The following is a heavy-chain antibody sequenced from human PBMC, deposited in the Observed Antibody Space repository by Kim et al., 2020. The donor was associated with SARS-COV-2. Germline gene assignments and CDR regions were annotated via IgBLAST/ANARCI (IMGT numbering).Heavy chain of an antibody. V-gene: IGHV4-34*01. CDR1: GGSFSGYY. CDR3: ARGSSTVTTLYYYGMDV. Sequence: SETLSLTCAVYGGSFSGYYWSWIRQPPGKGLEWIGEINHSGSTNYNPSLKSRVTISVDTSKNQFSLKLSSVTAADTAVYYCARGSSTVTTLYYYGMDVWGQGTTVTVSS. CDR2: INHSGST. D-gene: IGHD4-4*01. J-gene: IGHJ6*02.